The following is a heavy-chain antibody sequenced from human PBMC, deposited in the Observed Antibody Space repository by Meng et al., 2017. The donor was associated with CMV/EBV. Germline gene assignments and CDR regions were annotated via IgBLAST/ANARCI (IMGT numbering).Heavy chain of an antibody. CDR2: IGTGGDT. J-gene: IGHJ3*02. CDR3: ARVVHGAFDI. V-gene: IGHV3-13*01. CDR1: GFTFSSYD. Sequence: GESLKISCVASGFTFSSYDMHWVRQVTGKGLEWVSGIGTGGDTYYPDSVKGRFTISRENAKNSLYLQMNSLRAGDTAVYYCARVVHGAFDIWGQGTMVTVSS. D-gene: IGHD3-10*01.